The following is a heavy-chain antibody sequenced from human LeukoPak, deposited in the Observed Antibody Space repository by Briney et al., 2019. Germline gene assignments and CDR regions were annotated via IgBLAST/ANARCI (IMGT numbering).Heavy chain of an antibody. Sequence: SQTLSLTCAISGDSVSSNNAAWNWIRQSPSGGLEWLGRTYHGSKWFNDYAESVKSRITINADTSKNQFSLQLNSVTPEDTAVYYCARDHSMHFDLWGRGTLVTVSS. D-gene: IGHD2/OR15-2a*01. CDR1: GDSVSSNNAA. V-gene: IGHV6-1*01. CDR2: TYHGSKWFN. CDR3: ARDHSMHFDL. J-gene: IGHJ2*01.